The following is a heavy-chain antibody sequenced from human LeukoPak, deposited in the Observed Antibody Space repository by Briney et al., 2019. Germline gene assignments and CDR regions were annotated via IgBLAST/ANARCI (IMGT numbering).Heavy chain of an antibody. D-gene: IGHD5-18*01. V-gene: IGHV3-23*01. CDR1: GVTFSSYA. Sequence: WGSLRLSCAASGVTFSSYAMGWVRQPPGKGLEWVSAISGSGGSTYYADSVKGRFTISRENSKNTLYLQMNSLRAEATAVYYCANIKYSYGYNGMDVWGQGTTVTVSS. J-gene: IGHJ6*02. CDR3: ANIKYSYGYNGMDV. CDR2: ISGSGGST.